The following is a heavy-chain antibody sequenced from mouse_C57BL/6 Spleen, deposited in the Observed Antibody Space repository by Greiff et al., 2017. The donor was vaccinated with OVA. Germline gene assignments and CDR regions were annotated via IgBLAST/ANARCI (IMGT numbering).Heavy chain of an antibody. CDR3: ARPRAYYGSSSYGYFDV. J-gene: IGHJ1*03. V-gene: IGHV5-17*01. CDR2: ISRGSSTI. Sequence: EVHLVESGGGLVKPGGSLKLSCAASGFTFSDYGMHWVRQAPEKGLEWVAYISRGSSTIYYADTVKGRFTISRDNAKNTLCLHMTSLRSEDTAMYYCARPRAYYGSSSYGYFDVWGTGTTVTVSS. CDR1: GFTFSDYG. D-gene: IGHD1-1*01.